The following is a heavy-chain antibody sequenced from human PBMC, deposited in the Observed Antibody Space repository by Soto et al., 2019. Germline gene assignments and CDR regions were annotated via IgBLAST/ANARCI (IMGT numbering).Heavy chain of an antibody. CDR1: GFTFSSYS. J-gene: IGHJ3*02. CDR2: ISSSSSTI. V-gene: IGHV3-48*01. D-gene: IGHD3-3*01. Sequence: EVQLVESGGGLVQPGGSLRLSCAASGFTFSSYSMNWVRQAPGKGLEWVSYISSSSSTIYYADSVKGRFTISRDNAKNSLYLQMNSLRAADTALYHYASDTADFWIPDPFDSWGQGTMVTVSS. CDR3: ASDTADFWIPDPFDS.